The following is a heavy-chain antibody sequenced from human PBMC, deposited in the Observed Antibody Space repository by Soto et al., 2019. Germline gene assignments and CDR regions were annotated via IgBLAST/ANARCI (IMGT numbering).Heavy chain of an antibody. CDR1: GGSISSSSYY. CDR2: IYYSGST. J-gene: IGHJ4*02. V-gene: IGHV4-39*01. D-gene: IGHD2-21*02. Sequence: ASETLSLTCTVSGGSISSSSYYWGWIRQPPGKGLEWIGSIYYSGSTYYNPSLKSRVTISVDTSKNQFSLKLSSVTAADTAVYYCARHGTCGGDCYPSMYYFDYWGQGTLVTVSS. CDR3: ARHGTCGGDCYPSMYYFDY.